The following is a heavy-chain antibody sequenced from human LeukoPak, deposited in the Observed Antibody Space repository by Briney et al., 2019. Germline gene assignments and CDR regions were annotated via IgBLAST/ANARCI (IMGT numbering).Heavy chain of an antibody. CDR2: TVAGYSET. V-gene: IGHV3-23*03. CDR3: ATEDSSDYYSFDY. Sequence: GGSLRLSCVASGFTISGHAMSWVRQAPAKGLEWVSITVAGYSETHYADSVRGRITISRDNSKNTLYLQMNSLKAEDTAAYYCATEDSSDYYSFDYWGQGTLVTVSS. J-gene: IGHJ4*02. CDR1: GFTISGHA. D-gene: IGHD3-22*01.